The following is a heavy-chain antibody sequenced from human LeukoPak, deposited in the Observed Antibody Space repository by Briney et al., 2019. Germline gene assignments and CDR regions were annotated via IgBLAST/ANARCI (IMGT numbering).Heavy chain of an antibody. CDR1: GFMFDDSA. D-gene: IGHD2-15*01. CDR2: ISGDGVST. J-gene: IGHJ4*02. V-gene: IGHV3-43*02. CDR3: AKEGYSHTSNYFDN. Sequence: TGGSLRLSCAAPGFMFDDSAMHWVRQAPGKGLEWVSLISGDGVSTFYADSVKGRFTISRDNSKNSLSLQMDSLTTEDTALYYCAKEGYSHTSNYFDNWGQGILVTVSS.